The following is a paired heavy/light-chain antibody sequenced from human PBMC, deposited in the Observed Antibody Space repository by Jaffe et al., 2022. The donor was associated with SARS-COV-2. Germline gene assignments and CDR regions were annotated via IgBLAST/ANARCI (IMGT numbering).Heavy chain of an antibody. CDR1: GFTFRSYA. J-gene: IGHJ4*02. Sequence: EVQLLESGGGLIQPGGSLRLSCAASGFTFRSYAMTWVRQAPGKGLEWVSGISGSGDSTYYADSVKGRFTISRDNSKSTLYLQMNSLRADDTATYYCAKVPGTYCSGGMCYLDYWGQGTLVTVSS. CDR3: AKVPGTYCSGGMCYLDY. D-gene: IGHD2-15*01. V-gene: IGHV3-23*01. CDR2: ISGSGDST.
Light chain of an antibody. Sequence: EIVLTQSPATLSLSPGERATLSCRASQSVSSYLAWYQQKPGQAPRLLIYDAFNRATGIPARFSGSGSGTDFTLTISSLEPEDFAVYYCQQRSNWPPITFGQGTRLEIK. CDR1: QSVSSY. J-gene: IGKJ5*01. CDR2: DAF. V-gene: IGKV3-11*01. CDR3: QQRSNWPPIT.